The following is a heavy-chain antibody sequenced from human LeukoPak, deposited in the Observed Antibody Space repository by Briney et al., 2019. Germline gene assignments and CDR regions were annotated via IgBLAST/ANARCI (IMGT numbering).Heavy chain of an antibody. D-gene: IGHD3/OR15-3a*01. CDR3: ASGRHDFLH. V-gene: IGHV3-7*01. J-gene: IGHJ4*02. CDR2: INLDGTEE. CDR1: GFTFSTYP. Sequence: GGSLRFSCATSGFTFSTYPMHWVRQAAGKGLEWVANINLDGTEEHYVASSLKGRFTISRDNAKNSLYLQMPSLRVEDTAVYYCASGRHDFLHWGQGTLVTVSS.